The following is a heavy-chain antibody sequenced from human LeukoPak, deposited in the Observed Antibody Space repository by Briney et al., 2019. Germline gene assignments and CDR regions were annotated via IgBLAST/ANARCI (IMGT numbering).Heavy chain of an antibody. J-gene: IGHJ5*02. Sequence: SETLSLTCTVSGDSISDYYWSWIRQPPGRGLEWIGEVYYSGSTHYNPSLKSRVTISVDTSKNQFSLRLRSVTAADTAVYYCARELDGNGGWFDPWGQGTLVSVSS. CDR3: ARELDGNGGWFDP. V-gene: IGHV4-59*01. D-gene: IGHD5-24*01. CDR1: GDSISDYY. CDR2: VYYSGST.